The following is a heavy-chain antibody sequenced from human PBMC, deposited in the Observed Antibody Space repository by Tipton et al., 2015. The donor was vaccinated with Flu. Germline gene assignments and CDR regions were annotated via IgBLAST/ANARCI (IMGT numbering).Heavy chain of an antibody. V-gene: IGHV1-46*01. Sequence: QLVQSGAEVKKPGASVKVSCWASGYTFTGYYVYWVRQAPGQGLEWMGIINPSGGSTTYAQKFQGRVTMTRDTSTRTVYMELRSLGLEDTAVYYCARDLSYGERDYWGQGTLVTVSS. CDR1: GYTFTGYY. J-gene: IGHJ4*02. CDR2: INPSGGST. D-gene: IGHD4/OR15-4a*01. CDR3: ARDLSYGERDY.